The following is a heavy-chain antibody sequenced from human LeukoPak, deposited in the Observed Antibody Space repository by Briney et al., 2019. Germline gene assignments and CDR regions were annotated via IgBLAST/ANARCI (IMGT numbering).Heavy chain of an antibody. D-gene: IGHD3-10*01. V-gene: IGHV3-30*03. J-gene: IGHJ6*04. Sequence: GGSLRPSCAASGFTFSSYGMHWVRQAPGKGLEWVAVISYDGSNKYYADSVKGRFTISRDNSKNTLYLQMNSLRAEDTAVYYCIWLRVNSHYYYGMDVWGKGTTVTVSS. CDR1: GFTFSSYG. CDR2: ISYDGSNK. CDR3: IWLRVNSHYYYGMDV.